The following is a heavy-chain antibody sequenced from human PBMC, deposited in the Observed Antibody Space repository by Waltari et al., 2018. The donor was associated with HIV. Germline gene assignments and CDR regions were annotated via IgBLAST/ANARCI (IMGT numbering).Heavy chain of an antibody. Sequence: QVRLVESGGGVVPPGGSLRLSCAASGLTFSGYGIHWVRQAPGKGLEWVAFIRHDDSNRYYRDSVKGRFTISRDNSKNTVDLQMNNLKAEDTAVYYCGKDSNYFYDSTGYYCDFWGQGTLVTVSS. V-gene: IGHV3-30*02. CDR1: GLTFSGYG. J-gene: IGHJ4*02. D-gene: IGHD3-3*01. CDR3: GKDSNYFYDSTGYYCDF. CDR2: IRHDDSNR.